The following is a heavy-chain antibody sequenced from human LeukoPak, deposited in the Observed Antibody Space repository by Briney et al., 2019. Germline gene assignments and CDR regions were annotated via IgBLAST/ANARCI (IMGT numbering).Heavy chain of an antibody. J-gene: IGHJ6*02. CDR2: ISAYNGNT. V-gene: IGHV1-18*01. D-gene: IGHD2-15*01. Sequence: ASVNVSCKASGYILTVYGISWVRQAAGQGLEWMGWISAYNGNTNYAQKLQGRVTMTTDTSTSTAYMELRSLRSDDTAVYYCARDAASYCSGGSCQPRGHYYYYGMDVWGQGTTVTVSS. CDR3: ARDAASYCSGGSCQPRGHYYYYGMDV. CDR1: GYILTVYG.